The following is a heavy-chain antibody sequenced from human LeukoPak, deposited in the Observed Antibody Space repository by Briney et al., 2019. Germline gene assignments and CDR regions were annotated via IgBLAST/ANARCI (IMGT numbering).Heavy chain of an antibody. D-gene: IGHD2-2*01. CDR2: ISSSSYI. CDR3: ARDSCSSTSCRPYYYYYMDV. J-gene: IGHJ6*03. Sequence: GGSLRLSCAASGFTFSSYSMNWVRQAPGKGLEWVSSISSSSYIYYADSVKGRFTISRDNAKNSLYLQMNSLRAEDTAVYYCARDSCSSTSCRPYYYYYMDVWGKGTTVTVSS. CDR1: GFTFSSYS. V-gene: IGHV3-21*01.